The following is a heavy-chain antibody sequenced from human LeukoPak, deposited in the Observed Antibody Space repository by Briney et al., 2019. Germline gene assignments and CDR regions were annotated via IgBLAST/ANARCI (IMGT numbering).Heavy chain of an antibody. CDR1: GFTFSSYG. D-gene: IGHD2-15*01. CDR2: ISYDGSNK. J-gene: IGHJ4*02. CDR3: AKVSVSGGHFDY. V-gene: IGHV3-30*18. Sequence: PGGSLRLSCAASGFTFSSYGMHWVRQAPGEGLEWVAVISYDGSNKYYADSVKGRFTISRDNSKNTLYLQMNSLRAEDTAVYYCAKVSVSGGHFDYWGQGTLVTVSS.